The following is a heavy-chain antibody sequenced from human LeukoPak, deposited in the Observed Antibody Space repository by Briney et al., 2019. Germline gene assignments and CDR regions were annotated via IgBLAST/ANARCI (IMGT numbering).Heavy chain of an antibody. J-gene: IGHJ6*02. Sequence: PGGSLRLSCAASGFTFSSYSMNWVRQAPGKGLEWVSSISSSSSYIYYADSVKGRFTISRDNAKNSLYLQMNSLRAEDTAVYYCARGSFGYDSSGYYLYHYYYYGMDVWGQGTTVTVSS. V-gene: IGHV3-21*01. CDR2: ISSSSSYI. CDR1: GFTFSSYS. CDR3: ARGSFGYDSSGYYLYHYYYYGMDV. D-gene: IGHD3-22*01.